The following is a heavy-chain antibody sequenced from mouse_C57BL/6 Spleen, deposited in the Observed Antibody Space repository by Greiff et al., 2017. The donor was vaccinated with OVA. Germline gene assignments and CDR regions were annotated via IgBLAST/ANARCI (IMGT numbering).Heavy chain of an antibody. D-gene: IGHD1-1*01. CDR1: GYTFTNYW. CDR2: IYPGGGYT. CDR3: ARSGTTPYYFDY. V-gene: IGHV1-63*01. Sequence: QVQLKESGAELVRPGTSVKMSCKASGYTFTNYWIGWAKQRPGHGLEWIGDIYPGGGYTNYNEKFKGKATLTADKSSSTAYMQFSSLTSEDSAIYYCARSGTTPYYFDYWGQGTTLTVSS. J-gene: IGHJ2*01.